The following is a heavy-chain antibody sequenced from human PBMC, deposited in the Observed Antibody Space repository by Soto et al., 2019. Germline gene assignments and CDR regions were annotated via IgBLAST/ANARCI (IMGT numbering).Heavy chain of an antibody. CDR1: GFTFNRYG. D-gene: IGHD6-25*01. CDR3: GKDANQGAASYYFDH. Sequence: GESLKISCAASGFTFNRYGMHWVRQAPGKGLEWVAVISYDGGDKHYADSVKGRFTISRDNSKNTLYLQMNSLRAEDRAVYYCGKDANQGAASYYFDHWGQGTLVTVSS. CDR2: ISYDGGDK. V-gene: IGHV3-30*18. J-gene: IGHJ4*02.